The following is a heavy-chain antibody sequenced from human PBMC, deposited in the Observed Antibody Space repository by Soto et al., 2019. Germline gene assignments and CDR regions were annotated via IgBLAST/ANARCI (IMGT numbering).Heavy chain of an antibody. CDR3: ARGRNYCSSTSCLFDY. V-gene: IGHV3-11*01. CDR2: ISSSGSTI. Sequence: GGSLRLSCAASGFTFSDYYMSWIRQAPGKGLEWVSYISSSGSTIYYADSVKGRFTISRDNAKNSLYLQMNSLRAEDTAVYYCARGRNYCSSTSCLFDYWGQGTLVTVSS. CDR1: GFTFSDYY. D-gene: IGHD2-2*01. J-gene: IGHJ4*02.